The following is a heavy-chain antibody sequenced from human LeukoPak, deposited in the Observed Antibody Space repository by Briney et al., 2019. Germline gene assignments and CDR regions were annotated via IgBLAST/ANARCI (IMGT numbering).Heavy chain of an antibody. CDR3: ARGLDY. CDR1: GFTFSSFS. Sequence: GGSLRLSCAASGFTFSSFSMNWVRQAPGKGLEWVSYISSSSGTINYADSVKGRFTISRDNAKDSLYLQMNSLRAEDTAVYYCARGLDYWGQGTPVTVSS. CDR2: ISSSSGTI. V-gene: IGHV3-48*01. J-gene: IGHJ4*02.